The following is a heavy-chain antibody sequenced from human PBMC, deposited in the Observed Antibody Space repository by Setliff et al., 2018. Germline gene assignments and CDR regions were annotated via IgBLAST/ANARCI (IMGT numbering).Heavy chain of an antibody. J-gene: IGHJ4*02. CDR2: INHRGST. D-gene: IGHD2-2*01. CDR3: RLAHCSTTSCEEALDY. V-gene: IGHV4-34*08. Sequence: PGGSLRLSCAASGFTFSFHWMTWIRQPPGKGLEWIEEINHRGSTNYSPYLRSRFTMSVDTSTNQFSLNLNSVTAADTAVYYFRLAHCSTTSCEEALDYWSKGTLVTVSS. CDR1: GFTFSFHW.